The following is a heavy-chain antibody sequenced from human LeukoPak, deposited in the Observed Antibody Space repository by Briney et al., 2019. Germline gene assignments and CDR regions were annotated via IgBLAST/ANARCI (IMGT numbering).Heavy chain of an antibody. V-gene: IGHV3-30*04. CDR1: GFTFSSYA. Sequence: PGGSLRLSCAASGFTFSSYAMHWVRQAPGKGLEWVAVISYDGSNKYYADSVKGRFTISRDNSKNTLYLQMNSLRAEDTAVYYCAKRYSGSSFSPFDIWGQGTMVTVSS. CDR3: AKRYSGSSFSPFDI. D-gene: IGHD6-6*01. J-gene: IGHJ3*02. CDR2: ISYDGSNK.